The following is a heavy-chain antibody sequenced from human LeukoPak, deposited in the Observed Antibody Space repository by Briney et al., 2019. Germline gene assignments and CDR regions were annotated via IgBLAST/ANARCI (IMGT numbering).Heavy chain of an antibody. V-gene: IGHV1-3*01. CDR1: GYTFTSYA. CDR3: ARHFLGELPDMDV. J-gene: IGHJ6*02. D-gene: IGHD1-26*01. Sequence: ASVKVSCKASGYTFTSYAMHWVRQAPGQRLEWVGWINAGNGNTKYSQKFQGRVTITRDTSASTAYMELSSLRSEDTAVYYCARHFLGELPDMDVWGQGTTVTVSS. CDR2: INAGNGNT.